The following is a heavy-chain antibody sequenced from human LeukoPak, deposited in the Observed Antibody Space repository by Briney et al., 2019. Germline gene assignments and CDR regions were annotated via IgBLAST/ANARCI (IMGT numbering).Heavy chain of an antibody. D-gene: IGHD6-19*01. CDR3: ARAQAVSGTGGFDP. CDR1: GFTFSSNW. Sequence: GGSLRLSCAASGFTFSSNWMHWVRQAPGKGLVWVSRISSDGSSTSYVDSVKGRSTISRDNAKNTLYLQMNSLRDEDTAVYYCARAQAVSGTGGFDPWGQGTLVTVSS. V-gene: IGHV3-74*01. J-gene: IGHJ5*02. CDR2: ISSDGSST.